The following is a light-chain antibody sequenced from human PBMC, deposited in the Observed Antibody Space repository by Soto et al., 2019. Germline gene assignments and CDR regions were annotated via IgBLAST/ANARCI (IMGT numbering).Light chain of an antibody. V-gene: IGKV1-5*03. Sequence: DIQMTQSPSTLSASVGDKVTITCRASQSISSWLAWYQQKPGKAPNLLIYKASKLDSGVPSRFSGTGFGTEFSLTISSLQPDDFATYYCQQYKTYSSFGGGTTVDIK. J-gene: IGKJ4*01. CDR3: QQYKTYSS. CDR1: QSISSW. CDR2: KAS.